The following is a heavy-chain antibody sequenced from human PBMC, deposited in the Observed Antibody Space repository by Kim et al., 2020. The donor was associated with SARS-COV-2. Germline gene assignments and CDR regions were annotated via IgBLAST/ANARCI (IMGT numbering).Heavy chain of an antibody. CDR2: IYYSGST. Sequence: SETLSLTCTVSGGSISSGGYYWSWIRQHPGKGLEWIGYIYYSGSTYYNPSLKSRVTISVDTSKNQFSLKLSSVTAADTAVYYCAREGVGYSYGGYLDYWGQGTLVTVSS. CDR1: GGSISSGGYY. V-gene: IGHV4-31*03. CDR3: AREGVGYSYGGYLDY. J-gene: IGHJ4*02. D-gene: IGHD5-18*01.